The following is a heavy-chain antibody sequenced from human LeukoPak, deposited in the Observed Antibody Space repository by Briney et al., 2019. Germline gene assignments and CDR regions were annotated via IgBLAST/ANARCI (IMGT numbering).Heavy chain of an antibody. V-gene: IGHV1-69*10. D-gene: IGHD3-22*01. J-gene: IGHJ4*02. CDR2: IVPVIGVA. CDR3: ARHSSRGHYYDFDF. CDR1: GDTLITHY. Sequence: GASVKVSCKAPGDTLITHYISWVRQAPGQGLEWVGGIVPVIGVATYAQSLQGRVIITVDRSTNTAYMELSSLRFEDSAVYFCARHSSRGHYYDFDFWGQGSLVTVSS.